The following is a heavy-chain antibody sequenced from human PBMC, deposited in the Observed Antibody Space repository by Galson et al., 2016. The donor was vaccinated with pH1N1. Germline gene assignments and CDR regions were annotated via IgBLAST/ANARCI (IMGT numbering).Heavy chain of an antibody. Sequence: SVKVSCKASGYTFTDYYIHWVRQAPGKGLEWMGWINPSSDVTKYAQKFQDRVTMTRDTSINTPYMELSGLTSDDTAGYYCARDSKGGVPFHYWGQGTLVHLSS. J-gene: IGHJ4*02. V-gene: IGHV1-2*02. CDR3: ARDSKGGVPFHY. D-gene: IGHD1-26*01. CDR2: INPSSDVT. CDR1: GYTFTDYY.